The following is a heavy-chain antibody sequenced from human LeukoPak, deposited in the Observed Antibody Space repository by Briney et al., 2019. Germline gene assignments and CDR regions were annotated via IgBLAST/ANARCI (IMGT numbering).Heavy chain of an antibody. D-gene: IGHD6-19*01. V-gene: IGHV1-18*01. CDR1: GYTFTIYG. Sequence: GASVKVSFTASGYTFTIYGISWVRQAPGQGLEWMGWISAYNGNTNYAQKLQGRVTMTTDTSTSTAYMELRSLRSDDTAVYYCASHTPSSGWFSYYYYGMDVWGQGTTVTVSS. CDR3: ASHTPSSGWFSYYYYGMDV. CDR2: ISAYNGNT. J-gene: IGHJ6*02.